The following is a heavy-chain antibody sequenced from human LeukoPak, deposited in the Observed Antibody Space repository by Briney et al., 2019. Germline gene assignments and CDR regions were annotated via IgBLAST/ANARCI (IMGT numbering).Heavy chain of an antibody. Sequence: SETLSLTCIVSDGSISYNYWSWIRQSAGKGLELIGRIYYTGSTNYNPSLRSRVTMSVDTSKNQFSLMLSSVTAADTAVYYCASGLSGDSYGFEYWGQGTLVTVSS. CDR1: DGSISYNY. CDR2: IYYTGST. J-gene: IGHJ4*02. D-gene: IGHD5-18*01. CDR3: ASGLSGDSYGFEY. V-gene: IGHV4-4*07.